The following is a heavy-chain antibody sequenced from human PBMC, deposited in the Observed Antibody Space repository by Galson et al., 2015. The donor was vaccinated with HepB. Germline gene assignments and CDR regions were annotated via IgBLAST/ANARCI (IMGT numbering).Heavy chain of an antibody. J-gene: IGHJ3*01. CDR3: TKLTVYYGPSDALDF. V-gene: IGHV3-23*01. CDR2: ISASGDST. CDR1: GFKFSSYA. D-gene: IGHD3-10*01. Sequence: SLRLSCAASGFKFSSYATTWVRQAPGKGLEWVSSISASGDSTYYADSVKGRFFISRDNSKNTLFLHLNNLRVEDTAVYYCTKLTVYYGPSDALDFWGQGTVVTVSS.